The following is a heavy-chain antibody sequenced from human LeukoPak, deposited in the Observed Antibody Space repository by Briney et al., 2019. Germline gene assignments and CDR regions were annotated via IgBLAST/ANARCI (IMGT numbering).Heavy chain of an antibody. Sequence: GGPLRLSCAASGFTFSSYWMSWVRQAPGKGLEWVADIKQDGSEKYYVDSVKGRFTISRDNAKNSLYLQMNSLRAEDTAVYYCARERFGDGKDYWGQGTLVTVSS. V-gene: IGHV3-7*03. CDR2: IKQDGSEK. CDR1: GFTFSSYW. CDR3: ARERFGDGKDY. J-gene: IGHJ4*02. D-gene: IGHD3-10*01.